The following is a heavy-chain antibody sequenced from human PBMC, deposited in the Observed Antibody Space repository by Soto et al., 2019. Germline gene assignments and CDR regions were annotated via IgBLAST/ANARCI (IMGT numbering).Heavy chain of an antibody. Sequence: QVHLQESGPGLVKPSGTLSLTCAVSGDSITSSNWWSWVRQAPGKGLEWIGEIYHSGATTYNPSPKNRATISVDPSNNHFSLKLTSVTAADTAVYFCARDLGTGTDYWGRGTLVTVAS. D-gene: IGHD1-1*01. CDR3: ARDLGTGTDY. V-gene: IGHV4-4*02. J-gene: IGHJ4*02. CDR2: IYHSGAT. CDR1: GDSITSSNW.